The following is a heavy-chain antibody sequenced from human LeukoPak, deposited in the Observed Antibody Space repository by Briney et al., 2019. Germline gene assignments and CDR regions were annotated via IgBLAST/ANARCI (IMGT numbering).Heavy chain of an antibody. J-gene: IGHJ4*02. CDR2: INSSGGNT. CDR1: GFTFTSA. D-gene: IGHD2-2*01. V-gene: IGHV3-23*01. Sequence: GXXLXLSCAASGFTFTSAMRWVREAPGKGVEWVSSINSSGGNTFYSDSVKGGLTISRDNSKNTLYLQRNSLRAEDTAVYYCTKGESQPKYYFDYWGQGTLVTVSS. CDR3: TKGESQPKYYFDY.